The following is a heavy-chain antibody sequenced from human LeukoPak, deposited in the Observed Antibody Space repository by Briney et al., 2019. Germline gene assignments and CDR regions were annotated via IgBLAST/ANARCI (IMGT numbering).Heavy chain of an antibody. J-gene: IGHJ4*02. CDR1: GFTFSSSW. V-gene: IGHV3-7*01. D-gene: IGHD3-16*01. CDR2: IKEDGSEY. Sequence: GGSLRLSCAASGFTFSSSWMTWVRQAPGKGLEWVANIKEDGSEYNYVDSVKGRFTISRDNAKKSLYLQMNSLRAEYTAVYYCARDSAYFRFDYWGQGTLVTVSS. CDR3: ARDSAYFRFDY.